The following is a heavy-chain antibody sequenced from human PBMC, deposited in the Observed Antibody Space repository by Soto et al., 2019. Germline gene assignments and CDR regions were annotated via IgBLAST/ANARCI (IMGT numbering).Heavy chain of an antibody. D-gene: IGHD3-22*01. Sequence: QVQLVQSGAEVKKPGSSVKVSCKASGGTFSSYTISWVRQAPGQGLEWMGRIIPILGIANYAQKFQGRVTITADKSTSTAYMELSSLRSEDTAVYYCAGGAITTQLAGSYPPPNYGMDVWGQGTTVTVSS. V-gene: IGHV1-69*02. J-gene: IGHJ6*02. CDR2: IIPILGIA. CDR3: AGGAITTQLAGSYPPPNYGMDV. CDR1: GGTFSSYT.